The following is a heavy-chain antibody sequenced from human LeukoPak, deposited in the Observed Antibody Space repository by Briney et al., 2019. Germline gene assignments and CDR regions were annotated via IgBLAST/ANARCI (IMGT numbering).Heavy chain of an antibody. J-gene: IGHJ4*02. CDR2: IYYSGST. D-gene: IGHD6-19*01. CDR1: GGSISSYY. V-gene: IGHV4-59*12. Sequence: SETLSLTRTVSGGSISSYYWSWIRQPPGKGLEWIGYIYYSGSTNYNPSLKSRVTISVDTSKNQFSLKLSSVIAADTAVYYCARDSSSGWFDYWGQGTLVTVSS. CDR3: ARDSSSGWFDY.